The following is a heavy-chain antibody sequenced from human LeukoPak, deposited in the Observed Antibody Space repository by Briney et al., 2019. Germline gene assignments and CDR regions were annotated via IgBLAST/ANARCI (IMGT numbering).Heavy chain of an antibody. V-gene: IGHV4-4*09. CDR2: IYTNGRS. Sequence: PSETLSHTCTVSGASISSYCWSWVRQSPGKGLEWIAYIYTNGRSDYNPSLKSRVTMSLDTSKNQLSMELRFLTAADTAVYYCATSHEAKTAPYDLWGQGTLVTVSS. D-gene: IGHD2-21*01. CDR3: ATSHEAKTAPYDL. J-gene: IGHJ4*02. CDR1: GASISSYC.